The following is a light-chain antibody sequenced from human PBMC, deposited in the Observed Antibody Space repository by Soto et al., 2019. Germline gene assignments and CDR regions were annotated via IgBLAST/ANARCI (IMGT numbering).Light chain of an antibody. J-gene: IGKJ1*01. V-gene: IGKV3-20*01. CDR1: QSVNDMY. Sequence: EIVLTQSPGTLSLSPGERATLSCRASQSVNDMYLAWYQQKPGQAPWLLIYGASIRATGIPGRFSGSGSGTDFTLTITRLEPEDFAVYYCQQFGSSLWTFDQGTEVEIK. CDR3: QQFGSSLWT. CDR2: GAS.